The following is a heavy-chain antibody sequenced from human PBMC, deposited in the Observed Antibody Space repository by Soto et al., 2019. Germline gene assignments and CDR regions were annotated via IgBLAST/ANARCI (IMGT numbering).Heavy chain of an antibody. V-gene: IGHV2-5*02. CDR3: AHDSSGYYGMDV. CDR1: GFSLSTSGVG. CDR2: IYWDDNK. Sequence: QITLKESGPTLVKPTQTLTLTCTFSGFSLSTSGVGVAWIRQPPGKALEWLALIYWDDNKRYSPSLKSRLTIXQXXSKSQVALTMTNMDPVDTATYFCAHDSSGYYGMDVWGQGTTVTVSS. J-gene: IGHJ6*02. D-gene: IGHD6-6*01.